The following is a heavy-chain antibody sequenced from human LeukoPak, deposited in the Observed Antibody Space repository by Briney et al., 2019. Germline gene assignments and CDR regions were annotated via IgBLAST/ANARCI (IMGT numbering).Heavy chain of an antibody. CDR1: GFTVSSNY. CDR2: IYSGGST. Sequence: PGGSLRLSCAASGFTVSSNYMSWVRQAPGKGLEWVSVIYSGGSTYYADSVKGRFTISRDNSKNTLYLQMNSLRAEDTAVYYCARDFNYYDSMGAFDIWGQGTMVTVSS. V-gene: IGHV3-53*01. CDR3: ARDFNYYDSMGAFDI. J-gene: IGHJ3*02. D-gene: IGHD3-22*01.